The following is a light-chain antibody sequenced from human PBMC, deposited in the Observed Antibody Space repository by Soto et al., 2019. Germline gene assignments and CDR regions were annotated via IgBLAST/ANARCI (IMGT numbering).Light chain of an antibody. V-gene: IGKV3-11*01. CDR3: QQRSNWPLT. J-gene: IGKJ4*01. CDR2: DAS. Sequence: EIVMTQSPATLSVSPGERATLSCRASQSVSSYLAWYQQKPGQAPRLLIYDASNRATGIPARFSGSGSGTDFTLTISSLEPEDFAVYYCQQRSNWPLTFGRGTKVDIK. CDR1: QSVSSY.